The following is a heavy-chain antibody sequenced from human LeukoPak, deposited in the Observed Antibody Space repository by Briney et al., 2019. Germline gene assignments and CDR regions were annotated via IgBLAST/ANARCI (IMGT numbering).Heavy chain of an antibody. CDR3: ARGYNWNYGVDY. CDR2: ISSSSGYI. V-gene: IGHV3-21*01. Sequence: GGSLRLSCAASGFTFSSYSMNWVRQAPGKGLEWVSYISSSSGYIYYADSVKGRFTISRDNAKNSLYLQMNSLRAEDTAVYYCARGYNWNYGVDYWGQGTLVTVSS. J-gene: IGHJ4*02. D-gene: IGHD1-7*01. CDR1: GFTFSSYS.